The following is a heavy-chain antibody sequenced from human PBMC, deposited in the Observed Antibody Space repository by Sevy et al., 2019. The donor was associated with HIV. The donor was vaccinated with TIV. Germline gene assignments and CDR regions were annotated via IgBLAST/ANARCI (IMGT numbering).Heavy chain of an antibody. CDR1: GFSLSTSGVG. CDR2: IYWNDDK. J-gene: IGHJ5*02. CDR3: AQIEYYDFWTGLGGWFDP. Sequence: SGPTLVNPTQTLTLTCTFSGFSLSTSGVGVGWIRQPPGKALEWLALIYWNDDKRYSPSLKSRLTITKDTSQNQVVLTMTNMDPVDTATYYCAQIEYYDFWTGLGGWFDPWGQGTLVTVSS. V-gene: IGHV2-5*01. D-gene: IGHD3-3*01.